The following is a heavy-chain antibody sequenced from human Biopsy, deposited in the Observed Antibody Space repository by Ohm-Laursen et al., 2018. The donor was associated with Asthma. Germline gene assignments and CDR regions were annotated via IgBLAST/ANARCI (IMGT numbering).Heavy chain of an antibody. Sequence: SVKVSCKASGYTFIHFAIHWVRQAPGQRLEWMGWINAGDGNTKYSQKFQGRVTITRDTSASTAYMDLRSLRSEDTAMYYCARTDYDFLTGQVNDAFALWGQGTMVTVSS. CDR1: GYTFIHFA. J-gene: IGHJ3*01. CDR2: INAGDGNT. CDR3: ARTDYDFLTGQVNDAFAL. D-gene: IGHD3-9*01. V-gene: IGHV1-3*01.